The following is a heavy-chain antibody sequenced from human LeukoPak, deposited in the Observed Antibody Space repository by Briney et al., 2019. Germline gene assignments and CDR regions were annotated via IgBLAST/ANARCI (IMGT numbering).Heavy chain of an antibody. CDR1: GFTFSSYE. CDR3: AKPVAVAGHAFDI. J-gene: IGHJ3*02. V-gene: IGHV3-48*03. D-gene: IGHD6-19*01. Sequence: GGSLRLSCAASGFTFSSYEMNWVRQAPGKGLEWVSYISSSGSTIYYADSVKGRFTISRDNSKNTLYLQMNSLRAEDTAVYYCAKPVAVAGHAFDIWGQGTMVTVSS. CDR2: ISSSGSTI.